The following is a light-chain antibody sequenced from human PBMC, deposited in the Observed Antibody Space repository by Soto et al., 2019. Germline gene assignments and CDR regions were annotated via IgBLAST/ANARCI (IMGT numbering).Light chain of an antibody. J-gene: IGLJ1*01. CDR1: SGNIASNF. Sequence: NFLLTQAHSVSESPGKTVTISCTRSSGNIASNFVQWYQQRPGSAPTILIFKNDQRPSGVPDRFSGSLDSSSNSASLISSGLNTGDEADYYCQSYDSTSYVFGTGTTVTVL. CDR3: QSYDSTSYV. V-gene: IGLV6-57*03. CDR2: KND.